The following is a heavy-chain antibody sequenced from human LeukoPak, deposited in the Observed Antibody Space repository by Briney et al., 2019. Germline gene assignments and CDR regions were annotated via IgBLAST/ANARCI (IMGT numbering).Heavy chain of an antibody. CDR1: GFTFSSYA. J-gene: IGHJ4*02. Sequence: PGGSLRLSCAASGFTFSSYAMSCVRQAPGKGLEYVSTISSNGGSTYYADSVKGRFTISRDDSKNTLYLRMSSLRAEDTAVYYCVKEGDYGYYFDYWGQGTLVTVSS. CDR3: VKEGDYGYYFDY. V-gene: IGHV3-64D*06. CDR2: ISSNGGST. D-gene: IGHD3-16*01.